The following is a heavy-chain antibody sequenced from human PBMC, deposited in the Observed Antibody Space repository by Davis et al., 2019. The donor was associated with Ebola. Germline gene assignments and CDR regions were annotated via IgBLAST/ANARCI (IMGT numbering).Heavy chain of an antibody. V-gene: IGHV3-23*01. D-gene: IGHD2-15*01. CDR3: ARDQVQDVVVVAATQY. CDR1: EFTFSSYT. Sequence: GGSLRLSCAASEFTFSSYTMGWVRQAPGKGLEWVSGISSSGGSTYYADSVKGRFTISRDNSKNTLYLQMNSLRAEDTAVYYCARDQVQDVVVVAATQYWGQGTLVTVSS. J-gene: IGHJ4*02. CDR2: ISSSGGST.